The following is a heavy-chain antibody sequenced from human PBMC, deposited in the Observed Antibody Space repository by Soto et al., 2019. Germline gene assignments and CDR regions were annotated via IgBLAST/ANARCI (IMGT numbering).Heavy chain of an antibody. CDR2: IYYSGST. V-gene: IGHV4-31*03. CDR1: GGSISSGGYY. Sequence: QVQLQESGPGLVKPSQTLSLTCTVSGGSISSGGYYWSWIRQHPGKGLEWIAYIYYSGSTYYNPSLKSRVTISVDTSKNQFSLKLSSVTAADTTVYYCARVIYGDHWYFDLWGRGILVTVSS. J-gene: IGHJ2*01. D-gene: IGHD4-17*01. CDR3: ARVIYGDHWYFDL.